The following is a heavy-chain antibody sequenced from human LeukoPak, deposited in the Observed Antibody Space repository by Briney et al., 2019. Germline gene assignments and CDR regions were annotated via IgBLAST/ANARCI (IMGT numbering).Heavy chain of an antibody. V-gene: IGHV3-53*01. CDR3: AREFRGVMIDY. D-gene: IGHD3-16*01. J-gene: IGHJ4*02. Sequence: PSETLSLTCTVSGGSISSYYWSWVRQAPGKGLEWVSVIYSGGSTYYADSVKGRFTISRDNFKNTLYLQMNSLRVDDTAVYYCAREFRGVMIDYWGQGTLVSVSS. CDR2: IYSGGST. CDR1: GGSISSYY.